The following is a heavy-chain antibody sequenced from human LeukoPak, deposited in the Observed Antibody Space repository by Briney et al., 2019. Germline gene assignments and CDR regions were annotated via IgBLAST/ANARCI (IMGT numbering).Heavy chain of an antibody. V-gene: IGHV4-38-2*02. Sequence: SETLSLTCSVSGYSITSGFYWGWIRQTPGKALEWIGSMYHSGSTYYNPSLEGRVTLSVDTSRNQFSLKLTSVTAADTALYFCARDGGGRLDYYFDFWGQGSLVTVSS. CDR3: ARDGGGRLDYYFDF. CDR2: MYHSGST. CDR1: GYSITSGFY. J-gene: IGHJ4*02. D-gene: IGHD3/OR15-3a*01.